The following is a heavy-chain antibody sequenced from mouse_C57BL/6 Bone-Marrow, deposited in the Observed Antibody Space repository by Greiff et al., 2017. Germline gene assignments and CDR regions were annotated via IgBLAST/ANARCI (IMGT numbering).Heavy chain of an antibody. CDR2: IDPNSGGT. Sequence: VQLQQPGAELVKPGASVKLSCKASGYTFTSYWMHWVKQRPGRGLEWIGRIDPNSGGTKYTEKFKGKATLTVDKPSSTAYMQLSRLTSEDSEVYYCARGGIDYYGSRGSMDYWGQGTSVTVSS. D-gene: IGHD1-1*01. J-gene: IGHJ4*01. CDR1: GYTFTSYW. CDR3: ARGGIDYYGSRGSMDY. V-gene: IGHV1-72*01.